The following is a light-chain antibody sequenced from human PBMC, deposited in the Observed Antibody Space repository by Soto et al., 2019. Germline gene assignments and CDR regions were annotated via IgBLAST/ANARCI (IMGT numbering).Light chain of an antibody. V-gene: IGKV1-5*01. Sequence: DIQMTQSPSTLSASVGDRVTITCRASQSISSWLAWYQQKPGKAPKLLIYDASSLQSGVPSRFSGSGSGTELTLTISSLQPDDFATYYCQQYNSYSPYTFGQGTDLEIK. CDR2: DAS. CDR1: QSISSW. J-gene: IGKJ2*01. CDR3: QQYNSYSPYT.